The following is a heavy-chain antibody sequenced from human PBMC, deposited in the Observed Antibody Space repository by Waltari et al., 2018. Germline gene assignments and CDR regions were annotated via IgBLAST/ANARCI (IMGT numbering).Heavy chain of an antibody. Sequence: QVQLQQWGAGLLKPSETLSLTCAVYGGSFSGYYWSWIRQPPGKGLEWIGDINHSGSTNYNQSLKMRVTISVDTSKNQFSLKLSSVTAADTAVYYCARAGMVRGPGKRREDACDIWGQGTMVTVSS. J-gene: IGHJ3*02. V-gene: IGHV4-34*01. CDR2: INHSGST. CDR1: GGSFSGYY. CDR3: ARAGMVRGPGKRREDACDI. D-gene: IGHD3-10*01.